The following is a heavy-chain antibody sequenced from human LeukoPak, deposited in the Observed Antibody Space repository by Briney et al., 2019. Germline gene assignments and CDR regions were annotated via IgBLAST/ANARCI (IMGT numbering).Heavy chain of an antibody. J-gene: IGHJ4*02. V-gene: IGHV3-74*01. Sequence: GGSLRLSCAASGFTFDDYGMSWVRQAPGKGLVWVSRINSDGSSTSYADSVKGRFTISRDNAKNTLYLQMNSLRAEDTAVYYCARDHGGYDQEWVFDYWGQGTLVTVSS. CDR2: INSDGSST. CDR1: GFTFDDYG. CDR3: ARDHGGYDQEWVFDY. D-gene: IGHD5-12*01.